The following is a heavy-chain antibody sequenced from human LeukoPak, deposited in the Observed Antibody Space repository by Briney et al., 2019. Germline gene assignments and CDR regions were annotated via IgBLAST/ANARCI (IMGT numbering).Heavy chain of an antibody. CDR2: ISGGSTKI. V-gene: IGHV3-21*01. J-gene: IGHJ1*01. CDR3: ARYYYDSSGYYVRAEYFQH. D-gene: IGHD3-22*01. CDR1: QFTFDYHD. Sequence: GGSLRLSCAASQFTFDYHDMNWVRQAPGKGLEWVSSISGGSTKITYADSVKGRFTISRDNAKNSLYLQMNSLRAEDTAVYYCARYYYDSSGYYVRAEYFQHWGQGTLVTVSS.